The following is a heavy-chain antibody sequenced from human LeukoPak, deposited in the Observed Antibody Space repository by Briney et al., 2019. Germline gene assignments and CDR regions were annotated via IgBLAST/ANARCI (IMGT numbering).Heavy chain of an antibody. CDR3: ARSISMVRGLDTFDI. CDR2: ISSGGTYI. Sequence: GGSLRLSCAASGFTFRSYSMNWVRQAPGKGLEWVSSISSGGTYIFYADSVKGRFTTSRDNAKNSLYLQMNSLRAEDTAVYYCARSISMVRGLDTFDIWGQGTMVTVSS. V-gene: IGHV3-21*06. J-gene: IGHJ3*02. CDR1: GFTFRSYS. D-gene: IGHD3-10*01.